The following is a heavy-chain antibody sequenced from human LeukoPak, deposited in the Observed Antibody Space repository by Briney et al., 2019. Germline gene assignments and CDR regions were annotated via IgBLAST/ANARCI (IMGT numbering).Heavy chain of an antibody. CDR1: GFTFSSYG. CDR3: ARDPAGVRGNFDS. J-gene: IGHJ4*02. CDR2: IWFDGSNE. Sequence: PGGSLRLSCAASGFTFSSYGMHWVRQAPGKGPEWVAGIWFDGSNEYYADSVKGRFTIFRDNSKKMSYVQMNSLRAEDTAVYYCARDPAGVRGNFDSWGQGTLVTVSS. D-gene: IGHD3-10*01. V-gene: IGHV3-33*01.